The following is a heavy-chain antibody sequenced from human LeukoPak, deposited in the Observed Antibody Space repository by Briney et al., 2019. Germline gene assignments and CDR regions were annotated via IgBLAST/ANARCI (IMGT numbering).Heavy chain of an antibody. CDR3: ARDPHVVEAAGQVDY. D-gene: IGHD6-13*01. J-gene: IGHJ4*02. CDR1: GYTFTRYG. Sequence: ASVTVSCKASGYTFTRYGFSWLRQAPGQGPEWMGWISAYTGNTKYAQKFQGRVTMTTDTSTSTGYMELRSLRSDDTAVYYCARDPHVVEAAGQVDYWGQGTLVTVSS. CDR2: ISAYTGNT. V-gene: IGHV1-18*04.